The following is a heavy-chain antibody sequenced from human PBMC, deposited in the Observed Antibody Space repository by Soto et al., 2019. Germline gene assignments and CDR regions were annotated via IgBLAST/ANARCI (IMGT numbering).Heavy chain of an antibody. CDR1: GFTFSAYA. J-gene: IGHJ4*02. CDR3: ATRIFGVEY. V-gene: IGHV3-23*01. D-gene: IGHD3-3*01. CDR2: ISGTSPST. Sequence: EVQLLESGGGLVQPGGSLRLSGAASGFTFSAYAMSWVRQAPGKGLEWVSAISGTSPSTYYADSVQGRFSISTDRSRKTLFLQMNTLRAEDTAVYFCATRIFGVEYWGQGTLVTVSS.